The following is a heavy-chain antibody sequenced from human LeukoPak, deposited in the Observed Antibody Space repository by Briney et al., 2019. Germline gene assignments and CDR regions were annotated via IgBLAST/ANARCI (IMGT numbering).Heavy chain of an antibody. CDR2: ISGSGGST. CDR3: AKDMSDHYLVRGVIGFDY. J-gene: IGHJ4*02. V-gene: IGHV3-23*01. CDR1: GLTFSSYA. Sequence: GSLRLSCAASGLTFSSYAMSWVRQAPGKGLEWVSAISGSGGSTYYADSVKGRFTISRDDSKNTLYLQMNSLRAEDTAVYYCAKDMSDHYLVRGVIGFDYWGQGTLVTVSS. D-gene: IGHD3-10*01.